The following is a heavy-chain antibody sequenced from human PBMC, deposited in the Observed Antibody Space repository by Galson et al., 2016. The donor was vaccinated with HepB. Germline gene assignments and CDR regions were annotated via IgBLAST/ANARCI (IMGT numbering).Heavy chain of an antibody. Sequence: SLRLSCAASGFTFSEHYMDRVRQAPGKGLEWLGRTKNKAATYTTEYAASVEGRFTISRDFSKSSLYLQMNSLKSEDTAVYFCAVWFGGQSNSWGQGTLVTVSS. CDR3: AVWFGGQSNS. D-gene: IGHD3-10*01. CDR1: GFTFSEHY. J-gene: IGHJ5*02. V-gene: IGHV3-72*01. CDR2: TKNKAATYTT.